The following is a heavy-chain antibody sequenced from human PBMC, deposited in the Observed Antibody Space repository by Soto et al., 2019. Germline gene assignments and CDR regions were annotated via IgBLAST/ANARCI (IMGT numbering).Heavy chain of an antibody. V-gene: IGHV1-69*01. J-gene: IGHJ5*02. D-gene: IGHD5-18*01. Sequence: QVQLVXXXXEVKKPGSSVKVSCKASGGTFSSYAISWVRQAPGQGLEWMGGIIPIFGTANYAQKFQGRVTITADESTSTAYMELSSLRSEDTAVYYCARGDTAMALNWFDPWGQGTLVTVSS. CDR3: ARGDTAMALNWFDP. CDR1: GGTFSSYA. CDR2: IIPIFGTA.